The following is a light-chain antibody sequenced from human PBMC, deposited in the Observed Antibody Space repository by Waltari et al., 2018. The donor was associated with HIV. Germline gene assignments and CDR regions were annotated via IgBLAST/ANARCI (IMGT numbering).Light chain of an antibody. J-gene: IGLJ3*02. CDR2: AVT. V-gene: IGLV2-8*01. CDR1: SSAVGADNH. Sequence: QSALTQPPSASGSPGESVTIPCTGTSSAVGADNHAPWYQQHPGKAPKLLIYAVTRRPSGVPDRFSGSKSGNTASLTVSGLQAEYEADFYCSSFAGNNVWVFGGGTKLTVL. CDR3: SSFAGNNVWV.